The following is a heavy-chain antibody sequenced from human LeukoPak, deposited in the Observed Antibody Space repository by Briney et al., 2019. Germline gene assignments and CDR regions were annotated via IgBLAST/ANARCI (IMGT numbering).Heavy chain of an antibody. D-gene: IGHD3-10*01. V-gene: IGHV3-66*01. Sequence: GGSLRLSCGGSGFTFTNYALTWVRQAPGKALEWVSVIYSGGSTYYADSVKGRFTISRDNSKNTLYLQMNSLRAEDTAVYFCATGERMVRGDGVDYWGQGTLVTVSS. CDR1: GFTFTNYA. CDR3: ATGERMVRGDGVDY. CDR2: IYSGGST. J-gene: IGHJ4*02.